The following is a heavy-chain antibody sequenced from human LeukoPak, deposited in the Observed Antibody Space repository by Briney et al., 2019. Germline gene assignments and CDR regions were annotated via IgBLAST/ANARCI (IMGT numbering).Heavy chain of an antibody. V-gene: IGHV4-4*02. CDR3: ASRSYYGYYFDF. CDR2: IYHSGSA. D-gene: IGHD3-10*01. CDR1: GGSISSSNW. J-gene: IGHJ4*02. Sequence: SETLSLTCAVSGGSISSSNWWSWVRQPPGKGLEWIGEIYHSGSANYNPSLKSRVTISLDKSKNQFSLKLSSVTAADTAVYYCASRSYYGYYFDFWGQGTLVTVSS.